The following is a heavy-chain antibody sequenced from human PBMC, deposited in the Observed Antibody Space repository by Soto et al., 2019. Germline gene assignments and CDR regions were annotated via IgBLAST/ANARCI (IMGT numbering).Heavy chain of an antibody. V-gene: IGHV3-23*01. CDR2: ISGSGGST. CDR1: GFTFSSYA. Sequence: LGGSLRLSCAASGFTFSSYAMSWVRQAPGKGLEWVSAISGSGGSTYYADSVKGRFTISRDNSKNTLYLQMNSLRAEDTAVYYCAARPSSGYYRGGSDYWGQGTLVTVSS. J-gene: IGHJ4*02. CDR3: AARPSSGYYRGGSDY. D-gene: IGHD3-22*01.